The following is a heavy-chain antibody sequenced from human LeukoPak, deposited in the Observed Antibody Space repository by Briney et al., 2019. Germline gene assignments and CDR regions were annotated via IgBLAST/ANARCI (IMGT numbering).Heavy chain of an antibody. Sequence: PGGSLRLSCAAYGFTFSTIAMSWVPQAPGKGLEWVSAISGRTGSTYYSDSVKGRFTISRDNSKSTLYLQMDSLRAEDTAIYYCAKCGNSGCHLIDYWGQGTLVTVSS. J-gene: IGHJ4*02. CDR3: AKCGNSGCHLIDY. CDR1: GFTFSTIA. CDR2: ISGRTGST. D-gene: IGHD5-12*01. V-gene: IGHV3-23*01.